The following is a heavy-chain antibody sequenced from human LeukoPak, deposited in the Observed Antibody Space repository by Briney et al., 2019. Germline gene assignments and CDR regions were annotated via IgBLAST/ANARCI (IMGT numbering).Heavy chain of an antibody. V-gene: IGHV3-43D*03. D-gene: IGHD3-3*01. CDR3: AKDGYWGFWSGFYYYYYMDV. CDR2: ISWDGGST. Sequence: PGGSLRLSCAATGFTFDDYAMHWVRQAPGKGLEWVSLISWDGGSTYYADSMKGRLTISRDNSKNSLYLQMNSLRAEDTALYYCAKDGYWGFWSGFYYYYYMDVWGKGTTVTVSS. CDR1: GFTFDDYA. J-gene: IGHJ6*03.